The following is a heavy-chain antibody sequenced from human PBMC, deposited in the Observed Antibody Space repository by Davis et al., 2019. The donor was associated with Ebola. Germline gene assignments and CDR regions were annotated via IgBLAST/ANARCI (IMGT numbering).Heavy chain of an antibody. CDR1: GYSFTSYW. Sequence: GESLKISCKGSGYSFTSYWIGWVRQMPGKGLEWMGIIYPGDSDTRYSPSFQGQVTISADKSISTAYLQWTSLKASDTAMYYCARHPGTAVAGFGRVDYWGQGTLVTVPS. D-gene: IGHD6-19*01. V-gene: IGHV5-51*01. J-gene: IGHJ4*02. CDR3: ARHPGTAVAGFGRVDY. CDR2: IYPGDSDT.